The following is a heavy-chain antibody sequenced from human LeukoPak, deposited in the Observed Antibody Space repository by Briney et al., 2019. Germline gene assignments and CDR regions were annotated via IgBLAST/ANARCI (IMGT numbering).Heavy chain of an antibody. CDR2: INAGNGNT. J-gene: IGHJ4*02. CDR1: GYTFTSYA. CDR3: ARSKLLWFGELLHFDY. Sequence: ASVKVSCKASGYTFTSYAMHWVRQAPGQRLEWMGWINAGNGNTKCSQKFQGRVTITRDTSASTAYMELSSLRSEDTAVYYCARSKLLWFGELLHFDYWGQGTLVTVSS. V-gene: IGHV1-3*01. D-gene: IGHD3-10*01.